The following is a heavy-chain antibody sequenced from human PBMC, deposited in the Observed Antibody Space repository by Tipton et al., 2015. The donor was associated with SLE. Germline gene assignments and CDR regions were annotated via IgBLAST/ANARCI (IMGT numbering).Heavy chain of an antibody. Sequence: TLSLTCTVSGGSISYDYWSWIRQPPGKGLEWIGEINHSGSTNYNPSLKSRVTISVDTSKNQFSLKLSSVTAADTAVYYCARGVLGGSYPYWGQGTLVTVSS. CDR3: ARGVLGGSYPY. J-gene: IGHJ4*02. D-gene: IGHD1-26*01. V-gene: IGHV4-34*01. CDR1: GGSISYDY. CDR2: INHSGST.